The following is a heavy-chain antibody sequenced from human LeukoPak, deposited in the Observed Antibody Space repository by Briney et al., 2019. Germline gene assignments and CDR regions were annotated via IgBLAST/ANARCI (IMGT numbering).Heavy chain of an antibody. Sequence: ASVKVSCKASGYTFTNYYLHWVGQAPGQGLEWMGIFHPSGGSTAYAQKFQGRVTMTRDTSTSTVYMELSSLRSEDTAVYYCARDSTTSSLADPWGQGTLVTVSS. D-gene: IGHD2-2*01. CDR1: GYTFTNYY. V-gene: IGHV1-46*01. CDR2: FHPSGGST. CDR3: ARDSTTSSLADP. J-gene: IGHJ5*02.